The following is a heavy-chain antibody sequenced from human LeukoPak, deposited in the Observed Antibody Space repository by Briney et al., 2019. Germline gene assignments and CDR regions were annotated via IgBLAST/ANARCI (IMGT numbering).Heavy chain of an antibody. CDR3: ARVGGSINYDSSGYYGLAFDI. D-gene: IGHD3-22*01. V-gene: IGHV1-46*01. Sequence: ASVKVSCKASGYTFTSYYMHWVRQAPGQGLEWMGIINPSGGSTSYAQKFQGRVTMTRDTSISTAYMELSRLRSDDTAVYYCARVGGSINYDSSGYYGLAFDIWGQGTMVTVSS. CDR2: INPSGGST. J-gene: IGHJ3*02. CDR1: GYTFTSYY.